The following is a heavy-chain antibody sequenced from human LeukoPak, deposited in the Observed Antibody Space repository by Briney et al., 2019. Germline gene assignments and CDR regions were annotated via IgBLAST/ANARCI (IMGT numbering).Heavy chain of an antibody. CDR1: GGSISSGGYY. D-gene: IGHD1-26*01. CDR3: AGVPVGIVGATTYAFDY. CDR2: IYYSGST. V-gene: IGHV4-31*03. Sequence: SQTLSLTCTVSGGSISSGGYYWSWLRQHPGKGLEWIGYIYYSGSTYYNPSLKSRVTISVDTSKNQFSLKLSSVTAADTAVYYCAGVPVGIVGATTYAFDYWGQGTLVTVSS. J-gene: IGHJ4*02.